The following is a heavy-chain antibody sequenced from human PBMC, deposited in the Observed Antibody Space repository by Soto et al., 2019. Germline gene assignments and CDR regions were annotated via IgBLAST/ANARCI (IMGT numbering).Heavy chain of an antibody. D-gene: IGHD3-22*01. Sequence: SETLSLTCSVSGDSISRSSHYWGWIRQPPGKGLEWIGSVHISEKAYYKPSLKSRVSVLMDTSKNKFSLRLNSVTAADTAVYYCASGPGTHYYETPYYFDSWGQGTLVTVSS. CDR1: GDSISRSSHY. CDR3: ASGPGTHYYETPYYFDS. V-gene: IGHV4-39*01. J-gene: IGHJ4*02. CDR2: VHISEKA.